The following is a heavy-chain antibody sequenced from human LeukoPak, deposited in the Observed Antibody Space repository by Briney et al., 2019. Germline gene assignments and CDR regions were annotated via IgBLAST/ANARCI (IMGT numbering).Heavy chain of an antibody. CDR3: ARVSTIFGVVISFDY. Sequence: SGGSLRLSCAASGFTVSSNYMSWVRQAPGKGLEWVSAISGSGGSTYYADSVKGRFTISRDNSKNTLYLQMNSLRAEDTAVYYCARVSTIFGVVISFDYWGQGTLVTVSS. D-gene: IGHD3-3*01. V-gene: IGHV3-23*01. CDR1: GFTVSSNY. J-gene: IGHJ4*02. CDR2: ISGSGGST.